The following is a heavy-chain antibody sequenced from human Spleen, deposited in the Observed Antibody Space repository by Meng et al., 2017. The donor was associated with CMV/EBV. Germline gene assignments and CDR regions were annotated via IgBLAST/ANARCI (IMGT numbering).Heavy chain of an antibody. CDR3: ARVVRGVIDY. V-gene: IGHV3-9*01. J-gene: IGHJ4*02. CDR1: GFTYDHYA. CDR2: ISWNSGSL. D-gene: IGHD3-10*01. Sequence: GGFLRLSCAASGFTYDHYAMHWVRQAPGKGLEWVSGISWNSGSLGYADSVKGRFTISRDNAKNSLYLQMNSLRAEDTAVYYCARVVRGVIDYWGQGTLVTVSS.